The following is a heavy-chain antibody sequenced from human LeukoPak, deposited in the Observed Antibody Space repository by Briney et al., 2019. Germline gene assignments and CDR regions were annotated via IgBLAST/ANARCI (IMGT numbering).Heavy chain of an antibody. CDR3: ARGMCSSTSCYRGADYYYGMDV. D-gene: IGHD2-2*02. CDR2: MNPNSGNT. V-gene: IGHV1-8*01. J-gene: IGHJ6*02. Sequence: GASVKVSCKASGYTFTSYDINWVRQATGQGLEWMGWMNPNSGNTGYAQKFQGRVTMTRNTSISTAYMELSSLRSEDTAVYYCARGMCSSTSCYRGADYYYGMDVWGQGTTVTVSS. CDR1: GYTFTSYD.